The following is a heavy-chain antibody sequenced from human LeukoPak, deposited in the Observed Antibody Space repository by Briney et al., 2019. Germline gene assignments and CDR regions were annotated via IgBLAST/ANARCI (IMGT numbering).Heavy chain of an antibody. CDR2: IYYSGST. CDR3: AKDRAIAAAGTVGYFDY. Sequence: SETLSLTCTVSGGSISSSSYYWGWIRQPPGKGLEWIGSIYYSGSTYYNPSLKSRVTISVDTSKNQFSLKLSSVTAADTAVYYCAKDRAIAAAGTVGYFDYWGQGTLVTVSS. J-gene: IGHJ4*02. D-gene: IGHD6-13*01. V-gene: IGHV4-39*07. CDR1: GGSISSSSYY.